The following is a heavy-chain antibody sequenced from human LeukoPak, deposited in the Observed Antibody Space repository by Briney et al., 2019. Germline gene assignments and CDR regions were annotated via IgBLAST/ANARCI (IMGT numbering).Heavy chain of an antibody. D-gene: IGHD3-10*01. V-gene: IGHV3-15*01. CDR2: MKSKTDGGTT. CDR1: GFTFSNAW. Sequence: GGSLRLSCAASGFTFSNAWMSWVRQAPGKGLEWVGRMKSKTDGGTTDYASPVKGRFTISRDDSKNTLYLQMNSLKTEDTAVYYCTTDLEGVLWFGELNWDYWGQGTLVTVSS. J-gene: IGHJ4*02. CDR3: TTDLEGVLWFGELNWDY.